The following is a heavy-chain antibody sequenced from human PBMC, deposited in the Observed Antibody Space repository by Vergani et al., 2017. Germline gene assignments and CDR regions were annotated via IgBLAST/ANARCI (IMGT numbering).Heavy chain of an antibody. CDR3: ARASWGEQQLPED. D-gene: IGHD6-13*01. CDR2: LSASDRRT. CDR1: GFTFSHYS. V-gene: IGHV3-21*04. J-gene: IGHJ4*02. Sequence: EVQMVESGGGLVKPGGSLRLSCVASGFTFSHYSMNWVRQAPGKGLEWVSTLSASDRRTHYADSVKGRFTISRDNSKNTLFLHMNSLRPEDTAVYYCARASWGEQQLPEDWGQGTLVTVSS.